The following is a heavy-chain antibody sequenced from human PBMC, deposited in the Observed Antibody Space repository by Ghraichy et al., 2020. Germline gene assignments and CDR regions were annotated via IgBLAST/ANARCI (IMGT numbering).Heavy chain of an antibody. Sequence: GGSLRLSCAASGFTFGNYWMTWIRQTPGKGLEWVANIKQNGIENNYSDSVKGRFTISRDNAKNSLYLQMISLRAEDTAVYYCARDVGYTRGSIHYDAYDIWGQGTMVTVSS. J-gene: IGHJ3*02. CDR3: ARDVGYTRGSIHYDAYDI. D-gene: IGHD2-21*01. CDR2: IKQNGIEN. CDR1: GFTFGNYW. V-gene: IGHV3-7*05.